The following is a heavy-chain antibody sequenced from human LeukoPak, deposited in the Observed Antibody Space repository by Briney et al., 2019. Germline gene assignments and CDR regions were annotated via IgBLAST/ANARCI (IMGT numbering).Heavy chain of an antibody. V-gene: IGHV3-7*04. D-gene: IGHD3-10*01. Sequence: GGSLRLSCAASGVMFPSYWMTWVRQAPGKGLEWVANIKQDGSEKYYVDSVKGRFTISRDSAKNSVYLQMNSLRAEDTAVYYCARRHHFGFLDSWGQGTLVTVSS. CDR1: GVMFPSYW. CDR3: ARRHHFGFLDS. CDR2: IKQDGSEK. J-gene: IGHJ4*02.